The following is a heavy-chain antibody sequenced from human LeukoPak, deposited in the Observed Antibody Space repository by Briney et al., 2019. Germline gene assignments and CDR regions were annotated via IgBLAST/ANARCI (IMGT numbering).Heavy chain of an antibody. CDR2: IYYSGST. Sequence: SQTLSPTCTVSGGSISSGGYYWSWIRQHPGKGLEWIGYIYYSGSTYYNPSLKSRVTISVDTSKNQFSLKLSSVTAADTAVYYCARVRRYYDSSGYYHDYWGQGTLVTASS. J-gene: IGHJ4*02. CDR1: GGSISSGGYY. V-gene: IGHV4-31*03. D-gene: IGHD3-22*01. CDR3: ARVRRYYDSSGYYHDY.